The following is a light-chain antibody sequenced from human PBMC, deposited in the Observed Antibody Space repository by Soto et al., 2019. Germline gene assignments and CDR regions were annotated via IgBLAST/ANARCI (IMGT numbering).Light chain of an antibody. Sequence: EIVLTQSPGTLSLSPGERVTLSYRASQSVRSNFLAWYQQRPGQAPRLLIYGASSRATGIPDRFSGSGSGTDFTLIISRLEPEDCAVYYCQQYGSALQTFGQGTKVEIK. V-gene: IGKV3-20*01. J-gene: IGKJ1*01. CDR1: QSVRSNF. CDR3: QQYGSALQT. CDR2: GAS.